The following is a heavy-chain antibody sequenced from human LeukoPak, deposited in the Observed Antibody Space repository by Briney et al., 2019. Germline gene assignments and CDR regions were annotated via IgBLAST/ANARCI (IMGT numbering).Heavy chain of an antibody. V-gene: IGHV4-59*01. J-gene: IGHJ4*02. D-gene: IGHD3/OR15-3a*01. CDR2: IYYTGST. CDR1: DGSIGSYY. Sequence: PSEALSLTCTVSDGSIGSYYWSWIRQPPGKGLEWIGYIYYTGSTNYNPSLKSRVTISVDTSKNQFSLKLSSVTAADTAVYYCARRTGYYDGFDYCGQGTLVTVSS. CDR3: ARRTGYYDGFDY.